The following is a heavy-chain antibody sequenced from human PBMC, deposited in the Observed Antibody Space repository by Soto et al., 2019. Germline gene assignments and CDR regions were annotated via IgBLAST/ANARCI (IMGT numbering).Heavy chain of an antibody. J-gene: IGHJ4*01. V-gene: IGHV3-72*01. CDR2: IRNKANSHST. CDR3: STCSGGDSSLHDF. CDR1: GFIFSGPY. D-gene: IGHD1-26*01. Sequence: HPGGSLRLSCAASGFIFSGPYMDWVRQAPGKGLEWVARIRNKANSHSTEYAASVEGRFTISRDDSKNSLYLQMNSLKTEDTAVYYCSTCSGGDSSLHDFWGQGTSVTVSS.